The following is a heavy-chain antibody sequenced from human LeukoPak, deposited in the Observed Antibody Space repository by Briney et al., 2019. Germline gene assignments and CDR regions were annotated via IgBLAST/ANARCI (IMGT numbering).Heavy chain of an antibody. V-gene: IGHV3-23*01. J-gene: IGHJ4*02. CDR1: GGSISSSN. CDR3: AKGRYFDPVCDY. D-gene: IGHD3-9*01. Sequence: PSGTLSLTCAVSGGSISSSNWWSWVRQAPGKGLEWVSAISGSGGSTYYADSVKGRFTISRDNSKNTLYLQMNSLRAEDTAVYYCAKGRYFDPVCDYWGQGTLVTVSS. CDR2: ISGSGGST.